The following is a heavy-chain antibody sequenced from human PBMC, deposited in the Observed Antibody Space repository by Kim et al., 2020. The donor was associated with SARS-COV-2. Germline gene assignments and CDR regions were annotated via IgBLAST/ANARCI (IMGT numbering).Heavy chain of an antibody. J-gene: IGHJ4*02. CDR3: ARGWDTVMWDIEVVEDY. V-gene: IGHV3-21*01. Sequence: GGSLRLSCAASGFTFSSYSMNWVRQAPGKGLEWVSSISSSSSYIYYADSVKGRFTISRDNAKNTLYLQMNSLRAEDTAVYYCARGWDTVMWDIEVVEDYWVQATLV. D-gene: IGHD2-2*01. CDR1: GFTFSSYS. CDR2: ISSSSSYI.